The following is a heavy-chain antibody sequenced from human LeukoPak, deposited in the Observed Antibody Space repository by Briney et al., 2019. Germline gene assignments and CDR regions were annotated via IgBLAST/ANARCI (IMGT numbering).Heavy chain of an antibody. J-gene: IGHJ4*02. D-gene: IGHD6-25*01. V-gene: IGHV3-23*01. CDR3: ATQKGRTAATE. CDR2: LSGSGDST. CDR1: GFTFSSYA. Sequence: GGPLRLSCAASGFTFSSYAMSWVRQAPGKGLEWLSALSGSGDSTYYADSVKGRFIITRDNSKNTLSLQMNSLRADDTAIYYCATQKGRTAATEWGQGTLVTVSS.